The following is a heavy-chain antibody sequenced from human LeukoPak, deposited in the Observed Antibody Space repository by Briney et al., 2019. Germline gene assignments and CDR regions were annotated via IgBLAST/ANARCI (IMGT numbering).Heavy chain of an antibody. CDR1: GVSISSYY. V-gene: IGHV4-59*01. CDR2: IYYSGST. D-gene: IGHD4-17*01. CDR3: ARDMRDYGDYARYFDL. J-gene: IGHJ2*01. Sequence: SETLSLTCTVSGVSISSYYWSWIRQPPGKGLEWIGYIYYSGSTNYNPSLKSRVTISVDTSKNQFSLKLSSVTAANTAVYYCARDMRDYGDYARYFDLWGRGTLVTVSS.